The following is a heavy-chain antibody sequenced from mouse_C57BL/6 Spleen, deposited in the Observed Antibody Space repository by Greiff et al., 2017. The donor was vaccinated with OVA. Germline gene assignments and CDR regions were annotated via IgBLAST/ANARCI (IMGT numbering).Heavy chain of an antibody. Sequence: VKLMESGAELVRPGTSVKVSCKASGYAFTNYLIEWVKQRPGQGLEWIGVINPGSGGTNYNEKFKGKATLTADKSSSTAYMQLSSLTSEDSAVYFCARRIPYSNYDYWGQGTTLTVSS. V-gene: IGHV1-54*01. CDR3: ARRIPYSNYDY. D-gene: IGHD2-5*01. CDR1: GYAFTNYL. J-gene: IGHJ2*01. CDR2: INPGSGGT.